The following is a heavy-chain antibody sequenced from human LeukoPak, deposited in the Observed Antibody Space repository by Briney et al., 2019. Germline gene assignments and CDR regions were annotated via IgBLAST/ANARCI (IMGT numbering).Heavy chain of an antibody. J-gene: IGHJ6*03. CDR1: GFTFSSYW. D-gene: IGHD3-10*01. CDR2: IKQDGSEK. Sequence: GGSLRLSCAASGFTFSSYWMSWVRQAPGKGLEWVANIKQDGSEKYYVDSVKGRSTISRDNAKNSLYLQMNSLRSDDTALYYCARAPISGSYSQYFYMDVWGKGTTVTISS. V-gene: IGHV3-7*03. CDR3: ARAPISGSYSQYFYMDV.